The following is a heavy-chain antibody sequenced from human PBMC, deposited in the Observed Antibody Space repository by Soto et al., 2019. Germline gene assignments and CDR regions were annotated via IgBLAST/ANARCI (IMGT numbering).Heavy chain of an antibody. Sequence: GGSLRLSCAASGFTFSTYSMNWVRQAPGKGLEWVSYISSSSSTIFYTDSVKGRFTVSRDNAKNTLYLQMNSLRAEDTAVYFCVRDDPGLGMDYWGLGTLVTVSS. CDR2: ISSSSSTI. J-gene: IGHJ4*02. CDR1: GFTFSTYS. D-gene: IGHD1-26*01. V-gene: IGHV3-48*04. CDR3: VRDDPGLGMDY.